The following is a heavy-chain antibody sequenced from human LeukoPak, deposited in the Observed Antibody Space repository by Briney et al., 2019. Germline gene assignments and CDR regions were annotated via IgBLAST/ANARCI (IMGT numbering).Heavy chain of an antibody. CDR2: INTDGSST. CDR1: GFTFSSYS. J-gene: IGHJ5*02. V-gene: IGHV3-74*01. CDR3: AKDPSYYDFWSGSEDWFDP. Sequence: GGSLRLSCAASGFTFSSYSMNWVRQAPGKGLVWVSRINTDGSSTSYADSVKGRFTISRDNSKNTLYLQMNSLRAEDTAVYYCAKDPSYYDFWSGSEDWFDPWGQGTLVTVSS. D-gene: IGHD3-3*01.